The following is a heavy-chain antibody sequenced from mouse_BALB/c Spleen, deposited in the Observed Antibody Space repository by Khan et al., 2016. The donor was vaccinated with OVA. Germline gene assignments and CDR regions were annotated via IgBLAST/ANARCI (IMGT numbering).Heavy chain of an antibody. CDR1: GYTFTSYT. CDR2: INPSNGYS. D-gene: IGHD1-1*01. V-gene: IGHV1-4*01. CDR3: VGDCACERGDGWFAY. J-gene: IGHJ3*01. Sequence: VQLQQSGAELARPGASVKMSCKASGYTFTSYTIHWIKLRPGQGLEWIGYINPSNGYSNYNQKFKDKVTLTADKSSTTAYMQLSSLTSDDSAVYNCVGDCACERGDGWFAYWGQGTLVTVSA.